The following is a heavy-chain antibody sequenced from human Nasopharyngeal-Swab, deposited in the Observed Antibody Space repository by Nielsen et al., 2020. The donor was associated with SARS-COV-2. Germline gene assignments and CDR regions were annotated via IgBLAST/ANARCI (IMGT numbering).Heavy chain of an antibody. Sequence: GESLKISCAASGFTFSSYAMSWVRQAPGKGLEWVSAISGSGGSTYYADSVKGRFTISRDNSKNTLYLQMNSPRAEDTAVYYCATETGRYFDLYFQHWGQGTLVTVSS. V-gene: IGHV3-23*01. J-gene: IGHJ1*01. CDR2: ISGSGGST. D-gene: IGHD3-9*01. CDR3: ATETGRYFDLYFQH. CDR1: GFTFSSYA.